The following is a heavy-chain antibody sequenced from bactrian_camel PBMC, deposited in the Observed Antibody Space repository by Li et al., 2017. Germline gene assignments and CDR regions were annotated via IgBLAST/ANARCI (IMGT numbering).Heavy chain of an antibody. V-gene: IGHV3S26*01. J-gene: IGHJ4*01. CDR3: ARKRRFGSCIDDMTAGDY. CDR2: IDSDGK. Sequence: QLVESGGGSAQAGGSLRLSCAASVYNYSYSSYCMGWFRQAPGKGREGVAHIDSDGKWYAESLKGRSTISTDDANNTLDLQLDSLQPEDTAMYYCARKRRFGSCIDDMTAGDYWGQGTQVTVS. D-gene: IGHD5*01. CDR1: VYNYSYSSYC.